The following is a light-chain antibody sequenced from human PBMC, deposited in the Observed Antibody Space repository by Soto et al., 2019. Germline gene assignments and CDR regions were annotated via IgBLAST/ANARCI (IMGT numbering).Light chain of an antibody. CDR1: QSISSW. J-gene: IGKJ4*01. CDR2: DAS. V-gene: IGKV1-5*01. Sequence: DIQMTQSPSTLSASVGDRVTITSRASQSISSWLAWYQQKPGKAPKFLIYDASNLESGVPSRFSGSGSGTEFTLTISSLQPDDFATYYCQQYNSYSLTFGGGTKVDIK. CDR3: QQYNSYSLT.